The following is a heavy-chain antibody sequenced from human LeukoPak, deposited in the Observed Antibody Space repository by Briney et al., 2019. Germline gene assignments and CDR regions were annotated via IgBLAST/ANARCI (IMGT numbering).Heavy chain of an antibody. CDR1: GGSISSSNW. D-gene: IGHD4-17*01. CDR3: ARAFSTVKGYYGMDV. J-gene: IGHJ6*02. V-gene: IGHV4-4*02. Sequence: KPSGTLSLTCAVSGGSISSSNWWSWVRQPPGKGLEWIGEIYHSGSTNYNPSLKSRVTISVDKSKNQFSLKLSSVTAADTAVYYCARAFSTVKGYYGMDVWGQGTTVTVSS. CDR2: IYHSGST.